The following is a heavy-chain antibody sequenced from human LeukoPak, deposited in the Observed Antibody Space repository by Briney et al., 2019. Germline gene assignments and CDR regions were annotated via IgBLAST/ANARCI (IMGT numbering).Heavy chain of an antibody. J-gene: IGHJ4*02. CDR2: ISPSGDHR. D-gene: IGHD3-22*01. Sequence: GGSLRLSCAASGFSFSAYNISWVRQAPGKGLEWVSCISPSGDHRYYADSVRGRFTISRDNAKNSVYLQMNSLRAEDTAVYYCARDAAYFDSSGYYPDPLDYWGQGTLVSVSS. V-gene: IGHV3-21*01. CDR1: GFSFSAYN. CDR3: ARDAAYFDSSGYYPDPLDY.